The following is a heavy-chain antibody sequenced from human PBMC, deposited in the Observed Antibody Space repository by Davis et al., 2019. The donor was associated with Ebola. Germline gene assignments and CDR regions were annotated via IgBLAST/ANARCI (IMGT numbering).Heavy chain of an antibody. D-gene: IGHD3-10*01. CDR3: ARDRASYYGSGLGWYFDL. CDR2: ISVYNGNT. J-gene: IGHJ2*01. V-gene: IGHV1-18*01. Sequence: ASVKVSCKFSGGPYDDYGINWVRQAPGQGLEWMGWISVYNGNTKYAQKLQGRVTMTTDTSTSTAYMDLRSLRSDDTAVYYCARDRASYYGSGLGWYFDLWGRGTLVTVSS. CDR1: GGPYDDYG.